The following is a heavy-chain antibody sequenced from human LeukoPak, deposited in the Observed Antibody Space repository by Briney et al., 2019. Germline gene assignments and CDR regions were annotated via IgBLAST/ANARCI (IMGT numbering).Heavy chain of an antibody. D-gene: IGHD2-15*01. V-gene: IGHV4-31*03. CDR1: GGSISSGGYY. Sequence: SETLSHTCTVSGGSISSGGYYWSWIRQHPGKGLEWIGYIYYSGSTYYNPSLKSRVTISVDTSKNQVSLRLSSVTAADTAVYYCARHPFATPFDYWGRGTLLTVSS. J-gene: IGHJ4*02. CDR2: IYYSGST. CDR3: ARHPFATPFDY.